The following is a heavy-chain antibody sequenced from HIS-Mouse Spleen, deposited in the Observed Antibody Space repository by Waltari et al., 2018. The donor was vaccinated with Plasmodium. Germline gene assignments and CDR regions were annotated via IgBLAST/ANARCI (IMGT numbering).Heavy chain of an antibody. CDR3: ARASHGYWYFDL. Sequence: QVTLKESGPVLVKPTETLTLTCTVSGSPLRNARMGVSWTRQPPGKALESLAHIVSNDQKSYSTSLKSRLTISKDTSKSQVVLTMTNMDPVDTATYYGARASHGYWYFDLWGRGTLVTVSS. V-gene: IGHV2-26*01. J-gene: IGHJ2*01. CDR1: GSPLRNARMG. CDR2: IVSNDQK.